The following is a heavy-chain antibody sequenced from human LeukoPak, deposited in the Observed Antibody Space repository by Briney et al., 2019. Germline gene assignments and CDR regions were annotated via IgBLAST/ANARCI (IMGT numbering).Heavy chain of an antibody. Sequence: AGGSLRLSCAASGFTFSSYDMIWVRQAPGKGLERLSYISSSDSTIFYADSVRGRFTISRDNTKNSLYLQMTSLRAEDTAVYYCARDTPNWNGFFDFWGQGTLVTVSS. J-gene: IGHJ4*02. D-gene: IGHD1-20*01. CDR3: ARDTPNWNGFFDF. CDR2: ISSSDSTI. CDR1: GFTFSSYD. V-gene: IGHV3-48*03.